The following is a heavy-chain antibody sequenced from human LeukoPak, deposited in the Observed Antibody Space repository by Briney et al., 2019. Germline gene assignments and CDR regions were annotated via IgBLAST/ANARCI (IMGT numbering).Heavy chain of an antibody. J-gene: IGHJ4*02. CDR3: ARDRNGAGLDY. CDR2: IGTAGDP. V-gene: IGHV3-13*05. Sequence: GGSLSLSCAASGFTFSSYDMHWVRHATGKGLEWVSAIGTAGDPYYPGSVKGRFTISRENAKNSLYLQMNSLRAGDTAVYYCARDRNGAGLDYWGQGTLVTVSS. D-gene: IGHD6-19*01. CDR1: GFTFSSYD.